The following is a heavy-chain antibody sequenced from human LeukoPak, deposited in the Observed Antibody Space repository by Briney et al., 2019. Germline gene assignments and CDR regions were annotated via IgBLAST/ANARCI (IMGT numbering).Heavy chain of an antibody. V-gene: IGHV3-48*03. Sequence: GGSLILSCAVAGFTFSSYEMSWVRQAPGKGLEWVSYISGSGISIYYADSVKGRFTISRDNAKNSLYLQMNSLRAEDTAVYYCARPPVDSSGSYGYWGQGTLVTVSS. CDR1: GFTFSSYE. CDR3: ARPPVDSSGSYGY. D-gene: IGHD1-26*01. J-gene: IGHJ4*02. CDR2: ISGSGISI.